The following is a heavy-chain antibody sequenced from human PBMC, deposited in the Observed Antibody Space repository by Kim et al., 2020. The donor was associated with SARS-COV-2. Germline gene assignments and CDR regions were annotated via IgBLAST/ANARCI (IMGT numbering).Heavy chain of an antibody. CDR2: ISYEGSKK. D-gene: IGHD3-10*01. CDR3: AKDNVFLWFGKFHDDAFDP. V-gene: IGHV3-30*18. J-gene: IGHJ3*01. Sequence: GGSLRLSCAASGFTFNNFGMHWVRQAPGKGLEWVAVISYEGSKKHYADSVNGRFTISRDSFKNTMSLQMSGLTAEDTAVYYCAKDNVFLWFGKFHDDAFDPWGQGTMVTGSS. CDR1: GFTFNNFG.